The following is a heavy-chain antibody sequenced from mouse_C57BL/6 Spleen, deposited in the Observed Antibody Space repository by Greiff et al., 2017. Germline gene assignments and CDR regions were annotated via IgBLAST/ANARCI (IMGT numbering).Heavy chain of an antibody. CDR1: GYTFTSYW. V-gene: IGHV1-69*01. CDR2: IDPSDSYT. Sequence: QVQLKQPGAELVMPGASVKLSCKASGYTFTSYWMHWVKQRPGQGLEWIGEIDPSDSYTNYNQKFKGKSTLTVDKSSSTAYMQLSSLTSEDSAVYYCARGGGRDYAMDYWGQGTSVTVSS. J-gene: IGHJ4*01. CDR3: ARGGGRDYAMDY.